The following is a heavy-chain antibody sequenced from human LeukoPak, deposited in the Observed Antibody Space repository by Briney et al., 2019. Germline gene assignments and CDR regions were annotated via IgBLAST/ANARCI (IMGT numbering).Heavy chain of an antibody. CDR2: ISSSSSYI. J-gene: IGHJ4*02. D-gene: IGHD3-16*02. CDR1: GFTFSSYS. CDR3: ARDPSYDYVWGSYRNPTADFDY. Sequence: GGSLRLSCAASGFTFSSYSMNWVRQAPGKGLEWVSSISSSSSYIYYADSVKGRFTTSRDNAKNSLYLQMNSLRAEDTAVYYCARDPSYDYVWGSYRNPTADFDYWGQGTLVTVSS. V-gene: IGHV3-21*01.